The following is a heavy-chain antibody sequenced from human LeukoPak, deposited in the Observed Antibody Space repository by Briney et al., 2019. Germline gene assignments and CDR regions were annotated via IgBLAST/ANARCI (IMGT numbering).Heavy chain of an antibody. CDR3: ARWGESGDYPVHAFDI. Sequence: SEPLSLTCTVSGVAITNYYWNWMRQSPGKGLQWIGYSHHSGTTSYNPSLNSRVTMSVDTSKSQFSLKLSSVSAADTAVSYCARWGESGDYPVHAFDIWGQGTLVTVSS. CDR2: SHHSGTT. V-gene: IGHV4-59*01. CDR1: GVAITNYY. D-gene: IGHD2-21*02. J-gene: IGHJ4*02.